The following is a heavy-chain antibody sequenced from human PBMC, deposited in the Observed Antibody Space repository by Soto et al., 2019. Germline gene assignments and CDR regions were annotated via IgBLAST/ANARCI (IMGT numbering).Heavy chain of an antibody. CDR1: SGSFSGYY. Sequence: PSRALSVRCAMYSGSFSGYYWRRIRQRTGKGLEWIGESSQSGHTNYSPSLKNRVAISIDTSRKQFSLNLASRSAADTAVYYCATSPKVSGSAQTRPVVGGQGTLPTVSS. V-gene: IGHV4-34*01. CDR2: SSQSGHT. CDR3: ATSPKVSGSAQTRPVV. J-gene: IGHJ4*02. D-gene: IGHD6-25*01.